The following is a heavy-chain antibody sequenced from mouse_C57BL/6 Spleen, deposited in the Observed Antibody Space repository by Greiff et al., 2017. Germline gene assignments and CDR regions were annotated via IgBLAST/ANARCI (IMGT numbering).Heavy chain of an antibody. J-gene: IGHJ4*01. Sequence: VQLVESGAELVKPGASVKISCKASGYAFSSYWMNWVKQRPGKGLEWIGQIYPGDGDTNYNGKFKGKATLTADKSSSTAYMQLSSLTSEDSAVYFCARGRITTVVATDYWGQGTSVTVSS. CDR2: IYPGDGDT. D-gene: IGHD1-1*01. CDR1: GYAFSSYW. CDR3: ARGRITTVVATDY. V-gene: IGHV1-80*01.